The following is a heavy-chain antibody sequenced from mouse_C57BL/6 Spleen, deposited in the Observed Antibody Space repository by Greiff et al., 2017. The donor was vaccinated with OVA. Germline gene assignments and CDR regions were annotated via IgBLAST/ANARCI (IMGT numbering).Heavy chain of an antibody. CDR3: ARRGDGYYGVNYFDY. V-gene: IGHV1-81*01. CDR1: GYTFTSYG. D-gene: IGHD2-3*01. CDR2: IYPRSGNT. J-gene: IGHJ2*01. Sequence: QVQLQQSGAELARPGASVKLSCKASGYTFTSYGISWVKQRTGQGLEWIGEIYPRSGNTYYNEKFKGKATLTADKSSSTAYMELRSLTSEDSAVYFCARRGDGYYGVNYFDYWGQGTTLTVSS.